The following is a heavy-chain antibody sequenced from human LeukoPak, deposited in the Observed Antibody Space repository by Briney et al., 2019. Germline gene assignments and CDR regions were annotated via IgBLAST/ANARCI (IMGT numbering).Heavy chain of an antibody. CDR2: IKQDGTEK. CDR3: AKVAKYCYGSESYYFFEH. J-gene: IGHJ4*02. Sequence: GSLRLSCAASGFSFTASWMSWARQAPGKGLEWVANIKQDGTEKYYVDSLKGRFTISRDNAKNSLYLQMNSLRVEDTAVYYCAKVAKYCYGSESYYFFEHWGQGTPVTAS. D-gene: IGHD3-10*01. V-gene: IGHV3-7*01. CDR1: GFSFTASW.